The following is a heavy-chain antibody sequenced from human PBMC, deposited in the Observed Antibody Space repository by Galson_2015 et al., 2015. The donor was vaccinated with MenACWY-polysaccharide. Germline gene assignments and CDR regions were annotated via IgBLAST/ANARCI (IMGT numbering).Heavy chain of an antibody. Sequence: SLRLSCAASGFTFSNFSMHWVRQAPGKGLEWVALISYDGDRQYYVDSVKGRFTVSRDNSKNTVYMQMDSLRTEDSAVCFCARDGYSFGYYSDLWGQGTLVTVS. CDR3: ARDGYSFGYYSDL. J-gene: IGHJ4*02. D-gene: IGHD5-18*01. CDR2: ISYDGDRQ. V-gene: IGHV3-30*03. CDR1: GFTFSNFS.